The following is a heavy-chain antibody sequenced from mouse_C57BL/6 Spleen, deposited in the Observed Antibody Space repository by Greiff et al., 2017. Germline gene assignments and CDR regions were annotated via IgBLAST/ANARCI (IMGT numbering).Heavy chain of an antibody. Sequence: DVMLVESGGGLVKPGGSLKLSCAASGFTFSSYTMSWVRQTPEKRLEWVATISGGGGNTYYPDSVKGRFTISRDNAKNTLYLQMSSLRSEDTALYYCARPVLPLYAMDYWGQGTSVTVSS. CDR3: ARPVLPLYAMDY. CDR1: GFTFSSYT. CDR2: ISGGGGNT. V-gene: IGHV5-9*01. D-gene: IGHD5-1*01. J-gene: IGHJ4*01.